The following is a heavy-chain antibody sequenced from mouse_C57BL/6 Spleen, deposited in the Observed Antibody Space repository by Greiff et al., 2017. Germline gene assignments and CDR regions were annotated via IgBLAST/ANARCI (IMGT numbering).Heavy chain of an antibody. D-gene: IGHD2-4*01. J-gene: IGHJ4*01. CDR2: ISDGGSYT. Sequence: EVHLVESGGGLVKPGGSLKLSCAASGFTFSSYAMSWVRQTPEKRLEWVATISDGGSYTYYPDNVKGRFTISRDNAKNNLYLQMSHLKSEDTAMYYCARSPLYEYDGGYYAMDYWGQGTSVTVSS. CDR3: ARSPLYEYDGGYYAMDY. CDR1: GFTFSSYA. V-gene: IGHV5-4*01.